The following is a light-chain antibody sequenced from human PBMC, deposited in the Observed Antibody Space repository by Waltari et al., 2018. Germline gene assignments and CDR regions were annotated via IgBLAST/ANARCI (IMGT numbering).Light chain of an antibody. Sequence: EIVMTQSPATLSVSPGERATLSCRASQSVSSNLAWYQQKPGQTPRLLIYEASTRPTGITARFSGSGSGTEFTLSISNLQSEDFAVYYCQQYNTWPPITFGQGTRLEIK. V-gene: IGKV3-15*01. J-gene: IGKJ5*01. CDR1: QSVSSN. CDR3: QQYNTWPPIT. CDR2: EAS.